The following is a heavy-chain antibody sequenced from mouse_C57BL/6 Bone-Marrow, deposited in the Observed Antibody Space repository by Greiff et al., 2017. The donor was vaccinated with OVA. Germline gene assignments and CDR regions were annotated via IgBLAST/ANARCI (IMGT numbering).Heavy chain of an antibody. CDR3: ARKDGNWDYFAY. D-gene: IGHD2-1*01. CDR1: GFSLTSYG. V-gene: IGHV2-2*01. J-gene: IGHJ2*01. CDR2: IWRGGST. Sequence: VQRVESGPGLVQPSQSLSITCTVSGFSLTSYGVHWVRQSPGTGLEWLGVIWRGGSTDYNAAFISSLSISKDNSKSQVFFKMNSLQADDAAIYYCARKDGNWDYFAYWGQGTTLTVAA.